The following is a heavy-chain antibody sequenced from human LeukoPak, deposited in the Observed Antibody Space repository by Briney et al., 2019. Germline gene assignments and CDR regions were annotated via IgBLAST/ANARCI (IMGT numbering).Heavy chain of an antibody. CDR2: ISGSGGST. Sequence: GGSLRLSCAASGFTFSSYAMSWVRQAPGKGLEWVSAISGSGGSTYYADSVKGRFTISRDNAKNSLYLQMNSLRAEDTAVYYCARWTVVTMLGNYWGQGTLVTVSS. D-gene: IGHD4-23*01. CDR3: ARWTVVTMLGNY. CDR1: GFTFSSYA. V-gene: IGHV3-23*01. J-gene: IGHJ4*02.